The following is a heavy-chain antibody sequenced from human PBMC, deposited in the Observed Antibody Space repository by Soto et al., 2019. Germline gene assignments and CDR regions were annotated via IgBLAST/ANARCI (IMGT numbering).Heavy chain of an antibody. CDR2: VDYSGNS. CDR1: GGSINTYY. CDR3: ARNWFSVAGRFNFDY. D-gene: IGHD6-19*01. Sequence: SETLSLTCTVSGGSINTYYWSWIRQPPGKGLEWIGYVDYSGNSDSSPSLKSRVTISIDTSKKQVSLKLNSVTAADTAVYYCARNWFSVAGRFNFDYWGQGIPVTV. V-gene: IGHV4-59*01. J-gene: IGHJ4*02.